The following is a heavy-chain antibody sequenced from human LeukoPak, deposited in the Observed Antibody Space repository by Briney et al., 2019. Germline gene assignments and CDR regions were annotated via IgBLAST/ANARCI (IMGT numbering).Heavy chain of an antibody. J-gene: IGHJ6*02. Sequence: ASVRVSCKASRYTFTCYYMHWVRQAPGQEREGRGWINPNSGGTNYAQKFQGSLTITRDTSISTAYMELSRLRPDDTAVYYCARDHCSSANCYEYHYYGMDVWGQGTTVTVSS. CDR3: ARDHCSSANCYEYHYYGMDV. CDR1: RYTFTCYY. D-gene: IGHD2-2*01. V-gene: IGHV1-2*02. CDR2: INPNSGGT.